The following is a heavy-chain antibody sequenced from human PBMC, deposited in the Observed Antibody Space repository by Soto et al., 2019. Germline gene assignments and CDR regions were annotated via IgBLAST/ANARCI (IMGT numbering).Heavy chain of an antibody. CDR2: IRSKAYGGTT. J-gene: IGHJ4*02. CDR3: TRDRFEAARRGGRDYFDY. CDR1: VFTFRDYA. V-gene: IGHV3-49*03. Sequence: GRPVRLSCTDSVFTFRDYAMNWLRHAPGKALEGVGFIRSKAYGGTTEYAASPRGRFTIARDESKSIPYLEKNGVNTENTAVYYCTRDRFEAARRGGRDYFDYWGQGTVVTVSS. D-gene: IGHD6-6*01.